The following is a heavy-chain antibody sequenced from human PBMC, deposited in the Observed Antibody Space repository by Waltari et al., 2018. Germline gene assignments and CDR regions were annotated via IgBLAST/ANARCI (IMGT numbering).Heavy chain of an antibody. V-gene: IGHV3-23*01. CDR3: AKSPLYSIYYFDY. D-gene: IGHD6-13*01. Sequence: EVQLLESGGGLVQPGGSLRLSCAASGFSFRSYAMRGVRQAPGKWLEWVSAISGSGGSTYYADSVKGRFTISRDNAKNTLYLQMNSLRAEDTAVYYCAKSPLYSIYYFDYWGQGTLVTVSS. CDR1: GFSFRSYA. J-gene: IGHJ4*02. CDR2: ISGSGGST.